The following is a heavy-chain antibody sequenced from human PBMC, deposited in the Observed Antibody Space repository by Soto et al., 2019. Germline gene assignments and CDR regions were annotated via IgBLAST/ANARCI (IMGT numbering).Heavy chain of an antibody. CDR2: ISSSSSYI. D-gene: IGHD1-1*01. CDR3: ERDLGGYNWNREAFDY. V-gene: IGHV3-21*01. CDR1: GFTFSSYS. J-gene: IGHJ4*02. Sequence: EVQLVESGGGRVKPGGSLRLSCAASGFTFSSYSMNWFRQAPGKGLEWVSFISSSSSYIYYADSWKGRFTISRDNSTNSMYMQMNSLRAEATAVYYCERDLGGYNWNREAFDYWGQGTLVTVSS.